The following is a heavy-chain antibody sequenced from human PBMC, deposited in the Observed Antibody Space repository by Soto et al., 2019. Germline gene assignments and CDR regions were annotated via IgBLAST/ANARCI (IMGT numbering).Heavy chain of an antibody. D-gene: IGHD3-3*01. CDR2: ISYDGSNK. CDR3: AKARYVLRFLEWNYLVDV. CDR1: GFTFSSYG. V-gene: IGHV3-30*18. Sequence: PGGSLRLSCAASGFTFSSYGMHWVRQAPGKGLEWVAVISYDGSNKYYADSVKGRFTISRDNSKNTLYLQMNSLRAEDTAVYYCAKARYVLRFLEWNYLVDVWGKGTTVTVSS. J-gene: IGHJ6*04.